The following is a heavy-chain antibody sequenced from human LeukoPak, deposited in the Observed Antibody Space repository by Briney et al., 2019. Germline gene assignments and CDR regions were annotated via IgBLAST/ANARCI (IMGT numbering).Heavy chain of an antibody. Sequence: ASVKVSCKASGYTFTSYGISWVRQAPGQGLEWMGWISAYNGNTNYAQKLQGRVTMTTDTSTSTAYMELRSLRSDDTAVYYCARVGGGSGYFDWLDPRGPNYYYYGMDVWGQGTTVTVSS. V-gene: IGHV1-18*01. CDR1: GYTFTSYG. D-gene: IGHD3-9*01. J-gene: IGHJ6*02. CDR3: ARVGGGSGYFDWLDPRGPNYYYYGMDV. CDR2: ISAYNGNT.